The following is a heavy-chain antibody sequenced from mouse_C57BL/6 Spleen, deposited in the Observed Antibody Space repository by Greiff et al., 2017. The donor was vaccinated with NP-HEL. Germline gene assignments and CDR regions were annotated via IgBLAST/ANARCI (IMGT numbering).Heavy chain of an antibody. V-gene: IGHV1-55*01. J-gene: IGHJ4*01. CDR1: GYTFTSYW. CDR3: ARLYGYDTDYAMDY. CDR2: IYPGSGST. Sequence: QVQLKESGAELVKPGASVKMSCKASGYTFTSYWITWVKQRPGQGLEWIGDIYPGSGSTNYNEKFKSKATLTVDTSSSTAYMQLSSLTSEDSAVYYCARLYGYDTDYAMDYWGQGTSVTVSS. D-gene: IGHD2-2*01.